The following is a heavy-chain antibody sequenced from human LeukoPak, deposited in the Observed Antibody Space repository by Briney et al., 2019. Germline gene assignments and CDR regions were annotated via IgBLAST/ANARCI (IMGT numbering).Heavy chain of an antibody. CDR1: GGSFSGYY. CDR3: AVAYDSSGLDAFDI. Sequence: PSETLSLTCAVYGGSFSGYYWSWIRQPPGKGLEWIGEINHSGSTNYNPSLKSRVTISVDTSKNQFSLKLSSVTAADTAVYYCAVAYDSSGLDAFDIWGQGTMVTVSS. CDR2: INHSGST. D-gene: IGHD3-22*01. V-gene: IGHV4-34*01. J-gene: IGHJ3*02.